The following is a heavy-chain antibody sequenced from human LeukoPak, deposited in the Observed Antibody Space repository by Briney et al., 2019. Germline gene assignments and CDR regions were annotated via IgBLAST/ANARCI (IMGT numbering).Heavy chain of an antibody. D-gene: IGHD6-13*01. V-gene: IGHV3-23*01. CDR2: ISGSGGST. CDR1: GFTFSSYA. CDR3: AKAPLLRGSWFYFDY. J-gene: IGHJ4*02. Sequence: GGSLRLSCAASGFTFSSYAMSWVRQAPGKGLEWVSAISGSGGSTYYADSAKGRFTISRDNSKNTLYLQMNSLRAEDTAVYYCAKAPLLRGSWFYFDYWGQGTLVTVSS.